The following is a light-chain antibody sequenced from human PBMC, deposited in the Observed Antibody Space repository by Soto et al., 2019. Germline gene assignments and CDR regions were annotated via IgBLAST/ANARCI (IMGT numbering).Light chain of an antibody. J-gene: IGKJ1*01. V-gene: IGKV1-39*01. CDR3: QQIFSTPRT. CDR2: ETS. CDR1: QNVRSY. Sequence: DTQMTQSPSSLAASVGDRLSITCRASQNVRSYVNWYQQKPGKAPNLIIYETSTLESGVPSRFSGDGYGTDFTLSISSLQPEDFAIYYCQQIFSTPRTFGQGTKVDIK.